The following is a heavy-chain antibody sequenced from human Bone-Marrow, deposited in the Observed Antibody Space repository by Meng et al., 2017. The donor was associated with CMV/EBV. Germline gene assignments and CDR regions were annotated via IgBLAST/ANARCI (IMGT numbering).Heavy chain of an antibody. Sequence: SETLSLTCTVSGGSIASEYWSWIRQPPGKGLQWIAYLHNSGRTNYTPSLKSRVTLSVDTSKNQLSLKVRSVTAADTAVYYCARGLPAFSGVDVWGQGTTVTVSS. CDR1: GGSIASEY. J-gene: IGHJ6*02. V-gene: IGHV4-59*01. CDR2: LHNSGRT. CDR3: ARGLPAFSGVDV. D-gene: IGHD2/OR15-2a*01.